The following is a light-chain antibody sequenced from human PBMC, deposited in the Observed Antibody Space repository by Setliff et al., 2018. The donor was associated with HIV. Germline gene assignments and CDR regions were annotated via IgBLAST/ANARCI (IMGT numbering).Light chain of an antibody. J-gene: IGLJ2*01. CDR1: SSDVGSYNY. V-gene: IGLV2-11*01. CDR2: DAT. CDR3: CSYAGIYTPGI. Sequence: QSALTQPRSVSGSPGQSVTISCTGTSSDVGSYNYVSWYQQHPGKAPKLMIYDATKRPSGVPDRFSGSKSGNTASLTISGLQAEDEADYYCCSYAGIYTPGIVGGVTK.